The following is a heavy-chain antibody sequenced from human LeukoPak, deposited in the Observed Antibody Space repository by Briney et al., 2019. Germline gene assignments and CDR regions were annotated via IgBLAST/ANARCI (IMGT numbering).Heavy chain of an antibody. J-gene: IGHJ4*02. D-gene: IGHD3-9*01. CDR2: ISWNSGSI. CDR3: AKGLYFGWFFNYFDY. CDR1: GFTFDDFG. Sequence: GRSLRLSCAASGFTFDDFGMHWVRQAPGKGLEWVSGISWNSGSIGYADSVKGRFTISRDNAKKSLYLQMNSLRAEDTALYYCAKGLYFGWFFNYFDYWGQGSLVTVSS. V-gene: IGHV3-9*01.